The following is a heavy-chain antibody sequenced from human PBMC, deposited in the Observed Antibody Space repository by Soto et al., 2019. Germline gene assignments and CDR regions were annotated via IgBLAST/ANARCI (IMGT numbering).Heavy chain of an antibody. D-gene: IGHD3-16*01. CDR3: TRAPTRGGLFDP. CDR2: IYYSGTT. Sequence: QVQLQESGPGLVKPSQTLSLTCTVSGGSISSGGYYWSWIRQHPEKGLEWIGYIYYSGTTYYNPSLKSRLTISVDTSKNQFPLKLSSVTAADTAVYYCTRAPTRGGLFDPWGQGTLVTVSS. V-gene: IGHV4-31*03. J-gene: IGHJ5*02. CDR1: GGSISSGGYY.